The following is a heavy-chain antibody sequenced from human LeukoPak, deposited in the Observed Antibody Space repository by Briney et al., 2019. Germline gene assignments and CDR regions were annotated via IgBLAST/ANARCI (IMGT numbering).Heavy chain of an antibody. CDR3: ARDTRWAFDM. D-gene: IGHD4-23*01. CDR1: GFTFGNYA. V-gene: IGHV3-48*02. J-gene: IGHJ3*02. Sequence: GESLKISCTVSGFTFGNYAMSWVRQAPGKRLEWVSYIASTSSTKSYADSVKGRFTISRDNAKNSLYLQMNSLRDEDTAVYYCARDTRWAFDMWGEGTMVTVSS. CDR2: IASTSSTK.